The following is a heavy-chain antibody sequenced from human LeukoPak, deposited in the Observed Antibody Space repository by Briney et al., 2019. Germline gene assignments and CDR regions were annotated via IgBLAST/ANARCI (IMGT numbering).Heavy chain of an antibody. Sequence: ASVKVSCKASGYTFTGYYMHWVRQAPGQGLEWMGWINPNSGGTNYAQKFQGRVTMTRDTSISTAYMELSRLRSDDTAVYYCARVPCGGDCYHFDYWGQGTLVTVSS. J-gene: IGHJ4*02. D-gene: IGHD2-21*01. CDR2: INPNSGGT. V-gene: IGHV1-2*02. CDR1: GYTFTGYY. CDR3: ARVPCGGDCYHFDY.